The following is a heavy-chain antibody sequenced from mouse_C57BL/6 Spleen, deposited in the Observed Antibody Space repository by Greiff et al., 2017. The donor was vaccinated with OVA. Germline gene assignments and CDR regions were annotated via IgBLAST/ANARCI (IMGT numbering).Heavy chain of an antibody. V-gene: IGHV5-17*01. D-gene: IGHD1-1*01. CDR2: ISSGSSTI. Sequence: EVKLVESGGGLVKPGGSLKLSCAASGFTFSDYGMHWVRQAPEKGLEWVAYISSGSSTIYYADTVKGRFTISRDNAKNTLFLQMTSLRSEDTAMYYCASPLLSSYAMDYWGQGTSVTVSS. CDR1: GFTFSDYG. CDR3: ASPLLSSYAMDY. J-gene: IGHJ4*01.